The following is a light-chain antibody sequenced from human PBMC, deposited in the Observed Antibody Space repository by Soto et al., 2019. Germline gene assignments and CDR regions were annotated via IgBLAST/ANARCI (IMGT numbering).Light chain of an antibody. CDR2: EVT. J-gene: IGLJ1*01. CDR1: SSDVGGYNY. CDR3: SSCTSGSTYV. Sequence: QSALTQPASVSGSPGQSITISCTGTSSDVGGYNYVSWYQQYPGKAPKLLIYEVTNRLSGVSNRFSGSKSGNTASLTISGRQAEDEADYYCSSCTSGSTYVFGTGTKLTVL. V-gene: IGLV2-14*01.